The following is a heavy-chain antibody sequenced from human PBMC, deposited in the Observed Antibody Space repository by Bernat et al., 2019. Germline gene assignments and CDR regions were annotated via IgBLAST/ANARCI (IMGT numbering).Heavy chain of an antibody. CDR2: MNHSGST. CDR1: GGSFSGYY. J-gene: IGHJ5*02. D-gene: IGHD5-18*01. Sequence: QVQLQQWGAGLLKPSETLSLTCAVYGGSFSGYYWSWIRQPPGKGLEWIGEMNHSGSTNYNPSLKSRVTISVDTSKNQFSLKLSSVTAADTAVYYCARGLYSYGPNWFDPWGQGTLVTVSS. CDR3: ARGLYSYGPNWFDP. V-gene: IGHV4-34*01.